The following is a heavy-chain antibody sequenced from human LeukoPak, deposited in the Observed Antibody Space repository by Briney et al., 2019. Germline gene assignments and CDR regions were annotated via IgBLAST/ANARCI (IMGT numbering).Heavy chain of an antibody. CDR3: ASHTLGNPGAFGI. D-gene: IGHD1-14*01. J-gene: IGHJ3*02. Sequence: GGSLRLSCAASGFTFDDYGMSWVRQAPGKGLEWVSGINWNGGSTGYADSVRGRFTISRDNAKNSLYLQMNSLRAEDTALYHCASHTLGNPGAFGIWGQGTMVTVSS. CDR1: GFTFDDYG. CDR2: INWNGGST. V-gene: IGHV3-20*01.